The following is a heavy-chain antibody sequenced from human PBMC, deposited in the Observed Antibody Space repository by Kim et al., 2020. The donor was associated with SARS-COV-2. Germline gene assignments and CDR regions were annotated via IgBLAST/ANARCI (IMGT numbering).Heavy chain of an antibody. J-gene: IGHJ4*02. Sequence: DAMKLRFTISRDDAKYSLYLQVNGLRAEDTAVYYCAREIDAYKYGENFDFWGQGTLVTVSS. D-gene: IGHD4-17*01. CDR3: AREIDAYKYGENFDF. V-gene: IGHV3-7*01.